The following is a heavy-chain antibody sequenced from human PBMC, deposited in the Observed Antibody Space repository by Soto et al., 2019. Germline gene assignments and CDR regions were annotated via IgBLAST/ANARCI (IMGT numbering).Heavy chain of an antibody. Sequence: QVQLVQSGAEVKKPGASVKVSCKASGYTFTSYDINWVRQATGQGLEWMGWINPNSGTTGYAQKFQGRVTMTRDTSISTAYMELSSLRSEDSAVYYCARGVPSTGTRWFDPWGQGALVTVSS. CDR1: GYTFTSYD. J-gene: IGHJ5*02. V-gene: IGHV1-8*01. D-gene: IGHD1-1*01. CDR3: ARGVPSTGTRWFDP. CDR2: INPNSGTT.